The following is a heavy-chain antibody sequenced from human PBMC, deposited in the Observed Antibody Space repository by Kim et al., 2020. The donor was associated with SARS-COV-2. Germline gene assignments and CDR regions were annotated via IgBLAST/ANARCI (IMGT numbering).Heavy chain of an antibody. Sequence: GGSLRLSCRGSGFAFSNYEMNWVRQAPGKGLEWITYISSDGRTTHYADSVKGRFTNSRDNAIDSLFLHMSSLRGDDTAVYFCARDSGDCRANTCNHFDY. V-gene: IGHV3-48*03. CDR1: GFAFSNYE. CDR2: ISSDGRTT. J-gene: IGHJ4*01. D-gene: IGHD2-15*01. CDR3: ARDSGDCRANTCNHFDY.